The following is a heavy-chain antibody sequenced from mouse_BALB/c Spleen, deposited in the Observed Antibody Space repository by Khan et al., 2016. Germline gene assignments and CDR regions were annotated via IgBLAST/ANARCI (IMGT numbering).Heavy chain of an antibody. J-gene: IGHJ4*01. V-gene: IGHV5-17*02. D-gene: IGHD1-1*02. CDR2: ISSGSTNF. Sequence: EVQLQESGGDLVQPGGSRKLSCAASGFTFSGFGMHWVRQAPEKGLEWVAYISSGSTNFYYADTVKGRFTISRDNPKNTLFLQMTSLRSEDTAMYYCASMGGSYAMDYWGQGTSVTVSS. CDR3: ASMGGSYAMDY. CDR1: GFTFSGFG.